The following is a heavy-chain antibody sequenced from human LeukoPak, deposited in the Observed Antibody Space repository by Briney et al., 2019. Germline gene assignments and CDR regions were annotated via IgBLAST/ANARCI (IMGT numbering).Heavy chain of an antibody. J-gene: IGHJ4*02. V-gene: IGHV3-53*01. Sequence: GGSLRLSCAASGFTVSSNYMSWVRQAPGKGLEWVSVIYSGGSTYYADSVKGRFTISRDNSKNTLYLQMNSLRAEDTAVYFCAKVVFVLTNLYYFDCWGQGTLVTVSS. CDR3: AKVVFVLTNLYYFDC. CDR1: GFTVSSNY. CDR2: IYSGGST. D-gene: IGHD3-10*01.